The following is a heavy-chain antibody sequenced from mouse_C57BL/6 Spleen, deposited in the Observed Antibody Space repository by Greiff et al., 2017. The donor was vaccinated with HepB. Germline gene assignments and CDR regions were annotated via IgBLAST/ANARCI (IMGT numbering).Heavy chain of an antibody. J-gene: IGHJ3*01. CDR2: INPNNGGT. V-gene: IGHV1-18*01. CDR1: GYTFSDYN. CDR3: ARGGNYDWFAY. D-gene: IGHD2-1*01. Sequence: VQLQQSGPELVKPGASVKIPCKASGYTFSDYNMDWVKQSNGKSLEWIGDINPNNGGTIYNQKFKGKATLTVDKSSSTAYMELRSLTSEDTAVYYCARGGNYDWFAYWGQGTLVTVSA.